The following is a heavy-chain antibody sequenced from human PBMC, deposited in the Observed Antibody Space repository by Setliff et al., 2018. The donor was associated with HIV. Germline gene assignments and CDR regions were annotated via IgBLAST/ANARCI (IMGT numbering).Heavy chain of an antibody. D-gene: IGHD6-13*01. CDR2: IGSLGDK. Sequence: GSLRLSCVGSGFTFDDYHISWIRQAPGKGLECISYIGSLGDKEYADSVKGRFTISRDNAKNSLYLQMNSLRAEDTAVYYCARSRAAGFDYWGQGTLVTVSS. J-gene: IGHJ4*02. CDR1: GFTFDDYH. CDR3: ARSRAAGFDY. V-gene: IGHV3-11*06.